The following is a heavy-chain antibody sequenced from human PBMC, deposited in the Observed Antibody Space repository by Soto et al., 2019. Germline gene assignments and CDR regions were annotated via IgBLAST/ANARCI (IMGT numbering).Heavy chain of an antibody. Sequence: GGSLRLSCAASGFTFSSYSMNWVRQAPGKGLEWVSSISSSSSYIYYADSVKGRFTISRDNAKNSLYLQMNSLRAEDTAVYYCARVGGYCSSTSCYEWVTYYYYMDVWGKGTTVTVSS. V-gene: IGHV3-21*01. D-gene: IGHD2-2*01. CDR1: GFTFSSYS. CDR3: ARVGGYCSSTSCYEWVTYYYYMDV. J-gene: IGHJ6*03. CDR2: ISSSSSYI.